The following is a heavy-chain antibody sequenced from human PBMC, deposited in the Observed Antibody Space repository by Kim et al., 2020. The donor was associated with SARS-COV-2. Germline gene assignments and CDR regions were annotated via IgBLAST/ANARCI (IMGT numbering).Heavy chain of an antibody. J-gene: IGHJ2*01. Sequence: GGSLRLSCAASGFTFSSYDMHWVRQATGKGLEWVSAIGTAGDTYYPGSVKGRFTISRENAKNSLYLQMNSLRAGDTAVYYCARGSTVTTYLNYWYFDLWGRGTLVTVSS. D-gene: IGHD4-17*01. CDR2: IGTAGDT. CDR1: GFTFSSYD. CDR3: ARGSTVTTYLNYWYFDL. V-gene: IGHV3-13*01.